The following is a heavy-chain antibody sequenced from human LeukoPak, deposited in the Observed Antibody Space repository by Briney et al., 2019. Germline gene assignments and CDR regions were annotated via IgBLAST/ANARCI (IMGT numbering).Heavy chain of an antibody. V-gene: IGHV3-23*01. D-gene: IGHD2/OR15-2a*01. CDR1: GFTFSSNA. CDR2: ITGTGGST. Sequence: GGSLRLSCAASGFTFSSNAMNWVRQAPGKGLDWVSAITGTGGSTYYADSVKGRFTISRDNSKKTLFLQMNSLRAEDTAVYYCAKRAGDNSPHFDYWGQGTLVTVSS. J-gene: IGHJ4*02. CDR3: AKRAGDNSPHFDY.